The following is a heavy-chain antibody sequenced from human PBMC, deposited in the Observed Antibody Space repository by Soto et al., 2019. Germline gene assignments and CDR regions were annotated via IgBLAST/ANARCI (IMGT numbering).Heavy chain of an antibody. CDR1: GYTFTTYA. CDR2: INAGNGNT. CDR3: ARVTVARVILYYYGMDV. D-gene: IGHD3-10*01. J-gene: IGHJ6*02. V-gene: IGHV1-3*01. Sequence: ASVKVSCKASGYTFTTYAIHWVRQAPGQGLEWMGWINAGNGNTQYSQKFQGRVTFTRDTSASTAYMELSSLRSEDTAVYYCARVTVARVILYYYGMDVWGQGSTVTVPS.